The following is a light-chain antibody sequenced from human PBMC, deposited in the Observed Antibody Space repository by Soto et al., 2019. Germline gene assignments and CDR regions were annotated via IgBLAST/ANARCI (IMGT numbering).Light chain of an antibody. CDR3: PQYDSSPRT. CDR1: QSVSSSY. Sequence: EIVLTQSPGTRSLSPGERATLSCRASQSVSSSYLAWYQQKPGQAPRLLIYGASSRATGIPDWFSGSGSGTDVTLTISRLEPEDFAVYYCPQYDSSPRTFGQGTTVDIK. J-gene: IGKJ1*01. V-gene: IGKV3-20*01. CDR2: GAS.